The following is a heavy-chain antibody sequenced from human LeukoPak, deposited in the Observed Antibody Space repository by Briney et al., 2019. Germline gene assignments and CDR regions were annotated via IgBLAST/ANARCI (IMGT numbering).Heavy chain of an antibody. CDR1: GGTFSSYA. D-gene: IGHD2-2*01. J-gene: IGHJ5*02. CDR2: IIPIFGTA. Sequence: ASGKDSCKASGGTFSSYAISWVRQAPGQGLEWMGGIIPIFGTANYAQKFQGRVTITADESTSTAYMELSSLRSEDTAVYYCARLGGRCSSTSCYHPAFDPWGQGTLVTVSS. CDR3: ARLGGRCSSTSCYHPAFDP. V-gene: IGHV1-69*13.